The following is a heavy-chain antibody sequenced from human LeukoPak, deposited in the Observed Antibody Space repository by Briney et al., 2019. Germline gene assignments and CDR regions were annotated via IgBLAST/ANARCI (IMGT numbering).Heavy chain of an antibody. CDR3: AELGITMIGGV. Sequence: GGSLRLSCAASGFTVSSNYMSWVRQAPGKGLEWVSVIYSGGSTYYADSVRGRFTISRDNAENSLYLQMNSLRAEDTAVYYCAELGITMIGGVWGKGTTVTISS. D-gene: IGHD3-10*02. V-gene: IGHV3-53*01. CDR1: GFTVSSNY. J-gene: IGHJ6*04. CDR2: IYSGGST.